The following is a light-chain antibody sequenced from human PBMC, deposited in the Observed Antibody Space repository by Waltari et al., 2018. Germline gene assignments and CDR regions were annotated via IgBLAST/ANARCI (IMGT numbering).Light chain of an antibody. Sequence: QSALTQPASVSGSPGQSITISCTGTSRDVGSHDFNLVSWYQQHPGKAPKLMIYEGSKRPSGVSSRVSGSKSGNTASLTISGLQAEDEADYYCCAYAGSDTWVFGGGTKLTVL. V-gene: IGLV2-23*01. CDR2: EGS. CDR3: CAYAGSDTWV. CDR1: SRDVGSHDFNL. J-gene: IGLJ3*02.